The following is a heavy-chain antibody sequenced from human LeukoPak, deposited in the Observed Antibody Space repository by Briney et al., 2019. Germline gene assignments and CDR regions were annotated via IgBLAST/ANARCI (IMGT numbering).Heavy chain of an antibody. Sequence: GGSLRLSCAASGFTFSDYYMSWIRQAPGKGLEWVSYISSSGSTIYYADSVKGRFTISRDNAKNSLYLQMNSLRGEDTAVYYCARDGAYCGGDCPYYYYYGMDVWGQGTTVTVSS. CDR3: ARDGAYCGGDCPYYYYYGMDV. CDR2: ISSSGSTI. CDR1: GFTFSDYY. V-gene: IGHV3-11*01. D-gene: IGHD2-21*02. J-gene: IGHJ6*02.